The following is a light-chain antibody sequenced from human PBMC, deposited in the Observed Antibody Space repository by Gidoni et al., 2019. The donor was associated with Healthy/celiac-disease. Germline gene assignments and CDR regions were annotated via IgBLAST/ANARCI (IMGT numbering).Light chain of an antibody. CDR1: QSIGSN. Sequence: DIQMTQSPSSLSASVGDRVTITCRASQSIGSNLNWYQQKPGKGPNLLIYAASSLQSGVPSRFSGSGSWTDFTLTISSLQPEDFATYYCQQSYSNPYTFGQGTKLEIK. J-gene: IGKJ2*01. CDR3: QQSYSNPYT. CDR2: AAS. V-gene: IGKV1-39*01.